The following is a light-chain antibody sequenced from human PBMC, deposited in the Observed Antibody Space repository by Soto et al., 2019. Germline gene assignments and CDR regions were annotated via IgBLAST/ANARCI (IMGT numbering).Light chain of an antibody. V-gene: IGKV1-33*01. CDR3: QQYENLPT. CDR1: QNINNY. CDR2: DAS. Sequence: IQMTQSPSSLSASVGDRVTITCQASQNINNYLNWYQQKPGRAPKXLIYDASNLEAGVPSRFRGSGSGTDFTFTISRLQPEDIATYYCQQYENLPTFGQGTRLEIK. J-gene: IGKJ5*01.